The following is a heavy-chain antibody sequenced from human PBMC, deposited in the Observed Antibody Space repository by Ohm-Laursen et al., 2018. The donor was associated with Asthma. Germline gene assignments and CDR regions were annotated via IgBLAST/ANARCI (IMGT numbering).Heavy chain of an antibody. CDR3: GRKRGSCITSTCYSLDF. D-gene: IGHD2-15*01. CDR2: INSVFATT. CDR1: GGTFSNYV. Sequence: SVKVSCKSSGGTFSNYVIGWVRQAPGQGLEWMGGINSVFATTDYGQKFRGRVTITADESTATAYMELSSLRSDDTALYYCGRKRGSCITSTCYSLDFWGQGTLITVSS. V-gene: IGHV1-69*13. J-gene: IGHJ4*02.